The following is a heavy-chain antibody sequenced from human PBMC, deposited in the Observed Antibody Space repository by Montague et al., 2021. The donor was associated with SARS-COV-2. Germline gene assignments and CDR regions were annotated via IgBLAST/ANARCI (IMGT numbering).Heavy chain of an antibody. CDR3: ARNAYNRYGLDV. CDR2: IDDSGTT. V-gene: IGHV4-59*08. J-gene: IGHJ6*02. D-gene: IGHD1-1*01. Sequence: SETLSLTCSVSGGSLSTYYWSWIRRPPGKGLEWIGYIDDSGTTRYNPSLRSRATISLDLSKNQFSLDLNSVTAADTAVYYCARNAYNRYGLDVWGQGTTVTVSS. CDR1: GGSLSTYY.